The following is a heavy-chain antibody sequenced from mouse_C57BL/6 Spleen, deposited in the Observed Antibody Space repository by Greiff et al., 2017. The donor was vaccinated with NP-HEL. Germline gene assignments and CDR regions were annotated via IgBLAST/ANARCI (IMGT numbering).Heavy chain of an antibody. Sequence: VQLQQSGAELARPGASVKLSCKASGYTFTSYGISWVKQRTGQGLEWIGEIYPRSGNTYYNEKFKGKATLTADKSSSTAYMELRSLTSVDSAVYFCARRSSGPYYAMDYWGQGTSVTVSS. D-gene: IGHD3-2*02. CDR1: GYTFTSYG. CDR2: IYPRSGNT. J-gene: IGHJ4*01. V-gene: IGHV1-81*01. CDR3: ARRSSGPYYAMDY.